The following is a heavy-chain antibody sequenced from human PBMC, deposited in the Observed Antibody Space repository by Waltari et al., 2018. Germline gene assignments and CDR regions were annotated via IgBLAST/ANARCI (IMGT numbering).Heavy chain of an antibody. V-gene: IGHV4-59*01. CDR1: GGSISSYH. D-gene: IGHD3-10*01. J-gene: IGHJ4*02. Sequence: QVQLQESGPGLVKPSETLSLTCTVPGGSISSYHWRWIRQPPGKGLEWIGYIYYSGSTNYNPSLKSRVTISVDTSKNQFSLKLSSVTAADTAVYYCARLWSHRTPDYWGQGTLVTVSS. CDR2: IYYSGST. CDR3: ARLWSHRTPDY.